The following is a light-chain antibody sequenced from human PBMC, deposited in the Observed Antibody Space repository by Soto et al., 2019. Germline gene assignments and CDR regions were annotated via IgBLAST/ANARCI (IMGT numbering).Light chain of an antibody. V-gene: IGLV2-14*01. CDR2: DVS. J-gene: IGLJ1*01. CDR1: SSDVGAYNY. CDR3: GSYTTSSNYV. Sequence: QSALAQPASVSGSPGQSITISCTGTSSDVGAYNYVSWYQQHPGKAPKLMIYDVSHRPSGVSHRFSGSKSGNTASLTISGLQAEDEADYYCGSYTTSSNYVFGTGTKVTVX.